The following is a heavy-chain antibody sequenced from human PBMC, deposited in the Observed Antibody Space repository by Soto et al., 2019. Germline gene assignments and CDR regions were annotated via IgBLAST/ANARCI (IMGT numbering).Heavy chain of an antibody. Sequence: EVQLVESGGGVVRPGGSLRLACVVSGFSLEEYGMSWVRQAPGKGPEWVSGMHRNGNSTGYADAVKGRFTISRDDAKNSLYLQMSSRRAEDTAFYYCARDHRWGYEYGDYGDSWGHGTLVTVSS. J-gene: IGHJ5*01. D-gene: IGHD4-17*01. V-gene: IGHV3-20*04. CDR1: GFSLEEYG. CDR3: ARDHRWGYEYGDYGDS. CDR2: MHRNGNST.